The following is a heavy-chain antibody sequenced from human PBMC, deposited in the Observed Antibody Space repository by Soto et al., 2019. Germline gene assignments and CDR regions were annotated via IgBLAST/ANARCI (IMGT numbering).Heavy chain of an antibody. CDR3: ARALFPDVDIYAMDV. CDR2: IWNDGSNK. D-gene: IGHD5-12*01. CDR1: GFTFRDHA. V-gene: IGHV3-33*01. J-gene: IGHJ6*02. Sequence: GGSLRLSCAASGFTFRDHAMHWVRQAPGKGREWLAIIWNDGSNKFYAGSVQGRFTISRDNSKNTVYLQMNTLSAEDTAVYYCARALFPDVDIYAMDVWGQGTTVTVS.